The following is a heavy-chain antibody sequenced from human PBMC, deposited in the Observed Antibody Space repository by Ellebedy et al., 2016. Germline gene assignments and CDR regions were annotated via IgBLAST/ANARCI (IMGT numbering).Heavy chain of an antibody. CDR2: IAPGENIQ. CDR1: GLTLSTRV. Sequence: GESLKISXTGSGLTLSTRVMHWVRQAPGKGLEWVAVIAPGENIQNYVDSVKGRFTISKDNPTNTVYLQMDSLRPEDAAVYCCAREGHSSGHAGDFDVWGQGTLVTVSS. CDR3: AREGHSSGHAGDFDV. V-gene: IGHV3-30*03. D-gene: IGHD6-19*01. J-gene: IGHJ4*02.